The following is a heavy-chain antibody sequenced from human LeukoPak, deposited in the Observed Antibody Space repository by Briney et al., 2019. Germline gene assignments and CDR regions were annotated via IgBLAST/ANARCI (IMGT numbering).Heavy chain of an antibody. Sequence: PSETLSLTCTVSGGSISSSSYYWGWIRQPPGKGLEWIGSIYYSGSTYYNPSLKSRVTISVDTSKNQFSLKLSSVTAADTAVYYCARLGGWPQLSYYFDYWGQGTLVTVSS. CDR3: ARLGGWPQLSYYFDY. D-gene: IGHD5-24*01. J-gene: IGHJ4*02. V-gene: IGHV4-39*01. CDR2: IYYSGST. CDR1: GGSISSSSYY.